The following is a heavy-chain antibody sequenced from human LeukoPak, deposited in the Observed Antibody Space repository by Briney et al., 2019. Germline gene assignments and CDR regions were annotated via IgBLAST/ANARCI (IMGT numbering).Heavy chain of an antibody. CDR3: ARVGWELGYGMDV. Sequence: GGPLRLSCEASGFIFSSYSMNWVRQAPGKGLEWVSFMTSSSSVIQYADSVRGRFTISRDNAKNTLYLQMNSLRAEDTAVHYCARVGWELGYGMDVWGQGTTVTVSS. J-gene: IGHJ6*02. V-gene: IGHV3-48*04. D-gene: IGHD1-26*01. CDR2: MTSSSSVI. CDR1: GFIFSSYS.